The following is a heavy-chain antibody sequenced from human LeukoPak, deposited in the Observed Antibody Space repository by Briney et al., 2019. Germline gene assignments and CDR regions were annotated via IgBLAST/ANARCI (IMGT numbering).Heavy chain of an antibody. CDR2: IFYSGST. J-gene: IGHJ3*02. V-gene: IGHV4-30-4*08. CDR3: ARDLVGGDSGVIGI. CDR1: GGSISSGDYY. D-gene: IGHD1-26*01. Sequence: PSQTLSLTCTVSGGSISSGDYYWSWIRQPRGKGLEWIGFIFYSGSTYYNPSLKSRVAISIDTSKNQFSLRLTSVTAADTAVYYCARDLVGGDSGVIGIWGQGTMVTVSS.